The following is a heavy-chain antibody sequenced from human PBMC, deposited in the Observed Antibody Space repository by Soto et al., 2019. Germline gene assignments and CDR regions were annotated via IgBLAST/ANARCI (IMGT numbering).Heavy chain of an antibody. CDR2: ISAYNGNT. J-gene: IGHJ6*02. Sequence: QIQLVQSGGEVKKPGASVKVSCKSSGYKFISHSITWVRQATGQGLEWMGRISAYNGNTNYAQKLQGRVSMTTDTSTNIAYMELRSLRSDDTAVYYCARGAFWGGAPGCRDMDVWGQGTTVTVSS. CDR3: ARGAFWGGAPGCRDMDV. V-gene: IGHV1-18*01. CDR1: GYKFISHS. D-gene: IGHD2-21*01.